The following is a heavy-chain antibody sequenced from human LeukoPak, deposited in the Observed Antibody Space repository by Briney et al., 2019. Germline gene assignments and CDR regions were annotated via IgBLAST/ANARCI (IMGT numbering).Heavy chain of an antibody. CDR2: VYYSGRT. CDR1: GGSTTGYY. J-gene: IGHJ3*02. CDR3: ARHMSVTYDAFDI. V-gene: IGHV4-59*08. Sequence: SETLSLTCTVSGGSTTGYYWTWIRQPPGKGLEWIGYVYYSGRTSYNASLTSRVTTSVDTSKNQFFLKLSSVTAADTAVYYCARHMSVTYDAFDIWGQGTMVTVSS. D-gene: IGHD2-21*02.